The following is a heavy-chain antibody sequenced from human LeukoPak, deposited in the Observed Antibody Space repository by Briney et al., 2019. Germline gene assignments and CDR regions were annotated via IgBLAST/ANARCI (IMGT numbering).Heavy chain of an antibody. CDR1: GFTFSSYA. D-gene: IGHD4-17*01. J-gene: IGHJ4*02. CDR2: ISYDGSNK. V-gene: IGHV3-30-3*01. Sequence: GGSLRLSCAASGFTFSSYAMRWVRQAPGKGLEWVAVISYDGSNKYYADSVKGRFTISRDNSKNTLYLQMNSLRAEDTAVYYCARQPVTTSSFDYWGQGTLVTVSS. CDR3: ARQPVTTSSFDY.